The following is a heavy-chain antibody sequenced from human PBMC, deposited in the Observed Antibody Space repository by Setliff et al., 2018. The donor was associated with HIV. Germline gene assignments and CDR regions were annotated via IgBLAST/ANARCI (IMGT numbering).Heavy chain of an antibody. D-gene: IGHD1-26*01. V-gene: IGHV1-69*13. CDR2: IIPIFGTA. CDR3: ARAHSGSYYYYYYMDV. CDR1: GGTFSSYA. Sequence: EASVKVSCKASGGTFSSYAISWVRQAPGQGLEWMGGIIPIFGTANYAQKFQGRVTITADESTSTAYMELSSLRSEDTAVYYCARAHSGSYYYYYYMDVWGKGTTVTVSS. J-gene: IGHJ6*03.